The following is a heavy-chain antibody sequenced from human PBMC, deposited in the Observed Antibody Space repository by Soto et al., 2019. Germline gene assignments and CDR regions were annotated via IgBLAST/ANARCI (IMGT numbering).Heavy chain of an antibody. V-gene: IGHV3-23*01. J-gene: IGHJ4*02. D-gene: IGHD5-12*01. CDR2: ISGSGGST. Sequence: GGSLRLSCAASGFTFSSYAMGWVRQAPGKGLEWVSAISGSGGSTYYADSVKGRFTISRDNSKNTLYLQMNSLRAEDTAVYYCAKPLGDSGYDGLFDYWGQGTLVTVSS. CDR3: AKPLGDSGYDGLFDY. CDR1: GFTFSSYA.